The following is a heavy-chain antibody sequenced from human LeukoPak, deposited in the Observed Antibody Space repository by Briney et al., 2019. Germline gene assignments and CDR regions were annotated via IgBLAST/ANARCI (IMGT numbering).Heavy chain of an antibody. CDR1: GYTFTGYY. J-gene: IGHJ5*02. CDR2: INPNSGGT. CDR3: ARDEYDGLLWFGESLTYKYNWFDP. D-gene: IGHD3-10*01. Sequence: ASVKVSCKASGYTFTGYYMHWVRQAPGQGLEWMGWINPNSGGTNYAQKSQGRVTLTRETSISTAYMELSRVRCDDTAVYYCARDEYDGLLWFGESLTYKYNWFDPWGQGTLVTVSS. V-gene: IGHV1-2*02.